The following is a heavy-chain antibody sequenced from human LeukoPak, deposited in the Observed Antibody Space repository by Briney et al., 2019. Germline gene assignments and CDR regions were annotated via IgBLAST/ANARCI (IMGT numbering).Heavy chain of an antibody. CDR1: GFTFSGYS. D-gene: IGHD3-10*01. Sequence: GGSLRLSCAASGFTFSGYSMNWVRQAPGKGLEWVSSVSSGSSYIYYADSVKGRFTISRDNAKNSLCLQMNSLRAGDTAVYYCARVRGDELLWFDAFDIWGQGTMVTVSS. CDR2: VSSGSSYI. CDR3: ARVRGDELLWFDAFDI. V-gene: IGHV3-21*06. J-gene: IGHJ3*02.